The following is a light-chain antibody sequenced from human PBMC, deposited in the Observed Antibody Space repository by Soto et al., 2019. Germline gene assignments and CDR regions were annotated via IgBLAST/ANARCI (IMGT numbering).Light chain of an antibody. CDR2: EVI. CDR3: SSYAGNNKRV. V-gene: IGLV2-8*01. J-gene: IGLJ3*02. Sequence: QSVLTQPPSASGSPGQSVTISCTGTSSDIGGYKDVSWYQQRPGKAPKLMIYEVIKRPSGVPDRFSGSKSGDTASLTVSGLQAEDEAGYYCSSYAGNNKRVFGGGTKLTVL. CDR1: SSDIGGYKD.